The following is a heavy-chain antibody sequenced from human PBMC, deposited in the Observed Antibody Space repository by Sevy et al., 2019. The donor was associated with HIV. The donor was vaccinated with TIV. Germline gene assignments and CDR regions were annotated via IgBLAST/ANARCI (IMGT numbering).Heavy chain of an antibody. CDR2: ISYDGSNK. CDR1: GFTFSSYG. V-gene: IGHV3-30*18. Sequence: GGSLRLSCAASGFTFSSYGMHWVRQAPGKGLEWVAVISYDGSNKYYADSVKGRFTISRDNSKNTLYLQMNSLRAEDTAVYYCAKVGAHRALGYFDYWGQGTLVTVSS. CDR3: AKVGAHRALGYFDY. D-gene: IGHD1-26*01. J-gene: IGHJ4*02.